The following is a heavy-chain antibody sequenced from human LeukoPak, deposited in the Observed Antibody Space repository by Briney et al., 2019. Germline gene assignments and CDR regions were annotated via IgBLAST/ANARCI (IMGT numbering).Heavy chain of an antibody. CDR3: AREMLAAVAAQS. Sequence: PGGSLRLSCAASGSTFSNYEMNWVRQAPGKGLDWVSYIGSRGATIYYADSVKGRFTISRDNAKNSLYLQMNSLRAEDTAVYYCAREMLAAVAAQSWGQGTLVTVSS. V-gene: IGHV3-48*03. D-gene: IGHD6-19*01. J-gene: IGHJ5*02. CDR1: GSTFSNYE. CDR2: IGSRGATI.